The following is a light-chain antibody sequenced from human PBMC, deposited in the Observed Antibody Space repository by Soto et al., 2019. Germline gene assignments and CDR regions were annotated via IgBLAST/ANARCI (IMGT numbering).Light chain of an antibody. CDR3: LQDYSYPWT. CDR2: GAS. V-gene: IGKV1-6*01. J-gene: IGKJ1*01. CDR1: QDSTKY. Sequence: AIQLTQSPSSLSASVGERVTITCRASQDSTKYLAWYQQKPGKAPKLLISGASSLQSGVPSRFSGSGSGTDFTLAISSLQPEDFATYYCLQDYSYPWTFGQGTKVDIK.